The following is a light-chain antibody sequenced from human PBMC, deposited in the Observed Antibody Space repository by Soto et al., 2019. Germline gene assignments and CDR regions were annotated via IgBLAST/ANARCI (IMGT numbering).Light chain of an antibody. CDR1: QSVRSS. V-gene: IGKV3-11*01. CDR3: QQRSSWPGT. Sequence: IVLTRSPATLSLSPGERATLSCRASQSVRSSLAWYQQQPGQAPRLLIYDASNRATGIPGRFSGSGSGTDFTLTISSLDPKDFAVYYCQQRSSWPGTFGLGTKV. CDR2: DAS. J-gene: IGKJ1*01.